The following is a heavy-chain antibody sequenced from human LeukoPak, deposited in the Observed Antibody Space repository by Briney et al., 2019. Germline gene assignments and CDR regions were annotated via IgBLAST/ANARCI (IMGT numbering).Heavy chain of an antibody. CDR1: GVSISSGGYS. CDR2: IYHSGST. V-gene: IGHV4-30-2*01. D-gene: IGHD3-22*01. Sequence: SETLSLTCAVSGVSISSGGYSWSWIRQPPGKGLEWIGYIYHSGSTYYNPSLKSRVTISVDRSKNQFSLKLSSVTAADTAVYYCARGGRRITMSLGAFDIWGQGTMVTVSS. J-gene: IGHJ3*02. CDR3: ARGGRRITMSLGAFDI.